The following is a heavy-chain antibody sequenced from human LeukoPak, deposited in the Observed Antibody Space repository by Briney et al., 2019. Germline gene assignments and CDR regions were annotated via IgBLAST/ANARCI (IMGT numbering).Heavy chain of an antibody. V-gene: IGHV3-23*01. D-gene: IGHD2-15*01. CDR2: VSSSGFST. CDR3: AKDVGYCSGGSCYTYSYMDV. CDR1: GFTFNEYV. J-gene: IGHJ6*03. Sequence: GGSLTLSCAVSGFTFNEYVMSWVRQAPGSGLEWVSAVSSSGFSTYYADSVKGRFTISRDNSKNTVYLQMNSLRAEDTAVYYCAKDVGYCSGGSCYTYSYMDVWGKGTTVTVSS.